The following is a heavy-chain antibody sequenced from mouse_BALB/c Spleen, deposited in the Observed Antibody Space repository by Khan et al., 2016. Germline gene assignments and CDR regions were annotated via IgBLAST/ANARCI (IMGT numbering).Heavy chain of an antibody. CDR2: INPDSSTI. J-gene: IGHJ2*01. CDR1: GFDFSIYW. V-gene: IGHV4-1*02. D-gene: IGHD1-2*01. Sequence: EVKLLESGGGLVQPGGSLKLSCAASGFDFSIYWMSWVRQAPGKGLEWIGEINPDSSTINYTPSLKDKFIISRDNAKNTLYLQMSKVRSEDTALYYCARLHYYGYVGYWGQGTTLTVSS. CDR3: ARLHYYGYVGY.